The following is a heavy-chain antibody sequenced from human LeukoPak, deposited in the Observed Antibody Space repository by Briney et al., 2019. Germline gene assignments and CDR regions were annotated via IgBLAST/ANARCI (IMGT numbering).Heavy chain of an antibody. V-gene: IGHV3-9*01. CDR2: ISWNSGSI. D-gene: IGHD2/OR15-2a*01. CDR3: AQEIGHYGMDV. CDR1: GFTFDDYA. Sequence: GGSLRLSCAASGFTFDDYAMHWVRQAPGKGLEWVSGISWNSGSIGYADSVKGRFTISRDNAKNSLYLQMNSLRAEDTALYYCAQEIGHYGMDVWGQGTTVTVSS. J-gene: IGHJ6*02.